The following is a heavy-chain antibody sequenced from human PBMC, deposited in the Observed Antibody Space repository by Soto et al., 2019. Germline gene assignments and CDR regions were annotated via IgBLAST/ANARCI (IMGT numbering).Heavy chain of an antibody. D-gene: IGHD3-3*02. CDR2: ISSSGSTI. CDR1: GFTFSSYE. J-gene: IGHJ6*02. CDR3: ARDRHFWSGADENADYYGMDV. Sequence: GGSLRLSCAASGFTFSSYEMNWVRQAPGKGLEWVSYISSSGSTIYYADSVKGRFTISRDNAKNSLYLQMNSLRAEDTAVYYCARDRHFWSGADENADYYGMDVWGQGTTVTVSS. V-gene: IGHV3-48*03.